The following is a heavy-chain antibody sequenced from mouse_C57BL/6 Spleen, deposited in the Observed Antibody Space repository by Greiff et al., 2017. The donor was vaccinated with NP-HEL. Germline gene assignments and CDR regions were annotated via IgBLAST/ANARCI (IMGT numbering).Heavy chain of an antibody. CDR3: ARWGTTVVRNFDY. Sequence: QVQLQQPGAELVRPGSSVKLSCKASGYTFTSYWMHWVKQRPIQGLEWIGNIDPSDSETLYNQKFKDKSTLTVDNSSSTSYMQFSSLTSEDSAVYYCARWGTTVVRNFDYWGQGTTLTVSS. CDR2: IDPSDSET. J-gene: IGHJ2*01. D-gene: IGHD1-1*01. V-gene: IGHV1-52*01. CDR1: GYTFTSYW.